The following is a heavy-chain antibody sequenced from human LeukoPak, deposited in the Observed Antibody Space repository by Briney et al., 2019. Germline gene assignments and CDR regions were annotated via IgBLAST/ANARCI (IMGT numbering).Heavy chain of an antibody. CDR1: GFTFSSYG. D-gene: IGHD6-19*01. V-gene: IGHV3-33*01. Sequence: GGSLRLSCAASGFTFSSYGMHWVRQAPGKGLEWVAVIWYDGSNKYYADSVKGRFTISRDNSKNTLDLQMSSLRAEDTAVYYCARLGSGWHFDYWGQGTLVTVS. CDR2: IWYDGSNK. CDR3: ARLGSGWHFDY. J-gene: IGHJ4*02.